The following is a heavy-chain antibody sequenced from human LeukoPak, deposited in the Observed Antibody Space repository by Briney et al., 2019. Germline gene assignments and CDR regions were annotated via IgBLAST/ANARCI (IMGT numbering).Heavy chain of an antibody. J-gene: IGHJ3*02. Sequence: PGGSLRLSCAASGFSFSYFSMNWVRQAPGKGLEWVSHIYSSSSIIHYADSVKGRFTISRDNSKNTLYLQMNSLRAEDTAVYYWAKDMSDFWSGYFAAAGNAFDIWGQGTMVTVSS. CDR1: GFSFSYFS. V-gene: IGHV3-48*01. CDR3: AKDMSDFWSGYFAAAGNAFDI. D-gene: IGHD3-3*01. CDR2: IYSSSSII.